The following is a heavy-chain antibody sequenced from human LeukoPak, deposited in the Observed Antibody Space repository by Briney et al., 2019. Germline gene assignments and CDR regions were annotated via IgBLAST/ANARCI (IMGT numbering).Heavy chain of an antibody. D-gene: IGHD5-12*01. CDR1: GFTFDDYG. Sequence: GGSLRLSCSASGFTFDDYGMSCVRQAPGKGLEWVSGINWKGDTTGYADSVKGRFTISRDNAKNSLYLEMNSLRAEDTALYYCARDMGISGSQFLLIYWGQGTLVTVSS. CDR3: ARDMGISGSQFLLIY. V-gene: IGHV3-20*04. CDR2: INWKGDTT. J-gene: IGHJ4*02.